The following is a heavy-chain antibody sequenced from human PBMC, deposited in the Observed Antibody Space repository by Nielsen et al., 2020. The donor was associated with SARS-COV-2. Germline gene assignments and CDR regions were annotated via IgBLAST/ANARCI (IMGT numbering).Heavy chain of an antibody. CDR3: ARAFYQPLLYQRARDAFDI. D-gene: IGHD2-2*02. CDR1: GGSISSSNW. V-gene: IGHV4-4*02. J-gene: IGHJ3*02. Sequence: SETLSLTCAVSGGSISSSNWWSWVRQPPGKGLEWIGEIYHSGSTNYNPSLKSRVTISVDTSKNQFSLKLSSVTAADTAVYYCARAFYQPLLYQRARDAFDIWGQGTMVTVSS. CDR2: IYHSGST.